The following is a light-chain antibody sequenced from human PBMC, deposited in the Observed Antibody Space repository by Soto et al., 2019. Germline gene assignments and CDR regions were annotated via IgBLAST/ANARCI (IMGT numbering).Light chain of an antibody. V-gene: IGKV1-33*01. CDR1: QDIDKY. CDR2: DAS. CDR3: QQYDKLLT. J-gene: IGKJ4*01. Sequence: DLQMTQSPSSLSASVGDRVTITCRASQDIDKYLNWYQQKPGKVPKLLIFDASNLEPGVPSRFSGSGSGTHFSLTISSLRPEDIATYYCQQYDKLLTFGGGTKVEL.